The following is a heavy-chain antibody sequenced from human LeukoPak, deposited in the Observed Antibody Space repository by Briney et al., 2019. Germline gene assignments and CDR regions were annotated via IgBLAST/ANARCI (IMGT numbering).Heavy chain of an antibody. D-gene: IGHD3-10*01. CDR1: GFTFSSYA. Sequence: GRSLRLSCAASGFTFSSYAMHWVRQAPGKGLEWVAVISYDGSNKYYADSVKGRFTISRDNSKNTLYLQMNSLRAEDTAVYYCARDFESARSLAGPLDYWGQGTLVTVSS. J-gene: IGHJ4*02. CDR3: ARDFESARSLAGPLDY. V-gene: IGHV3-30-3*01. CDR2: ISYDGSNK.